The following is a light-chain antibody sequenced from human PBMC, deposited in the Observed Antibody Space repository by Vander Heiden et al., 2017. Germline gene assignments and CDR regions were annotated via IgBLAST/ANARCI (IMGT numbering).Light chain of an antibody. Sequence: EIVMTQSPATLSVSPGERATLSCRASQNIRSNIAWYQQKPGQAPRLLIYGVFTRATGIPARFSGSGSGTEFTLTISSLQSEDFAVYYCQQYNNWPPEYTFGQGTKREI. CDR3: QQYNNWPPEYT. J-gene: IGKJ2*01. V-gene: IGKV3-15*01. CDR2: GVF. CDR1: QNIRSN.